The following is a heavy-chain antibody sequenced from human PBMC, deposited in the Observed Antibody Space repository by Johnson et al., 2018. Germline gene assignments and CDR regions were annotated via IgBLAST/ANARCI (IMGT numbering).Heavy chain of an antibody. CDR3: AKIKEGGASFDI. D-gene: IGHD3-16*01. CDR1: GGSISSNY. CDR2: IHYSGST. Sequence: QVQLQESGPGLVKPSETLSLTCTVSGGSISSNYCSWIRQSPGMGLQWIGYIHYSGSTSYNPSLKGRVPLSVDASKNEFYLAVTSVTAADTAVYYCAKIKEGGASFDIWGQGTVVTVSS. J-gene: IGHJ3*02. V-gene: IGHV4-59*01.